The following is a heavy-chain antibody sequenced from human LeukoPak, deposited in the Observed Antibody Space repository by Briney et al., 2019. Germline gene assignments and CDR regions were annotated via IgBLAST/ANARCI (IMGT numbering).Heavy chain of an antibody. CDR2: IYPRDGST. V-gene: IGHV1-46*01. J-gene: IGHJ4*02. Sequence: ASVKVSCKASGYTFTSNYLHWVRQAPGQGLEWMGMIYPRDGSTSYAQKFQGRVTVTRDTSTSTVHMELSGLRSEDTAVYYCARDEEGFDYWGQGTLVTVSS. CDR3: ARDEEGFDY. CDR1: GYTFTSNY.